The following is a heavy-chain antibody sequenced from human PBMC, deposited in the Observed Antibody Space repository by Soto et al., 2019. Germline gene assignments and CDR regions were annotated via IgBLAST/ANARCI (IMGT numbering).Heavy chain of an antibody. CDR1: GFTFRSYW. CDR2: INSDGSST. J-gene: IGHJ5*02. D-gene: IGHD2-2*01. Sequence: GGSLRLSCAASGFTFRSYWMQWVRQAPGKGLVWVSWINSDGSSTSYADSVKGRFTISRDNAKNTLYLQMNSLRAEDTAVYYCAKALGDDIVVVPAAYNWFDPWGQGTLVTVSS. CDR3: AKALGDDIVVVPAAYNWFDP. V-gene: IGHV3-74*01.